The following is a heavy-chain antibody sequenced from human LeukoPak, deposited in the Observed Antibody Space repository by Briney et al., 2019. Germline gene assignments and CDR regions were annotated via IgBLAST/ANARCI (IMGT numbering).Heavy chain of an antibody. J-gene: IGHJ4*02. CDR3: ARDLYYGSGSPSY. CDR1: GFTFDDYG. D-gene: IGHD3-10*01. V-gene: IGHV3-20*04. CDR2: INWNGGSI. Sequence: PGGSLTLSCAASGFTFDDYGMSWVRQAPGKGLEWVSGINWNGGSIGYADSVKGRFTNSRHNTKNSLYLQMNSLRAEDTALYYCARDLYYGSGSPSYWGQGTLVTVSS.